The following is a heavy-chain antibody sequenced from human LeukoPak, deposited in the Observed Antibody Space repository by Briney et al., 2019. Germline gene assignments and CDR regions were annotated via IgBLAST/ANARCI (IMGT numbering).Heavy chain of an antibody. CDR2: IYYSGST. J-gene: IGHJ5*02. V-gene: IGHV4-31*03. CDR3: AREGAIGSGPPFDP. Sequence: SETLSLTCTVSGGSISSGGYYWSWIRQHPGKGLEWIGYIYYSGSTYYNPSLKSRVTISVDTSKNQFSLKLSSVTAADTAVYYCAREGAIGSGPPFDPWGQGTLVTVSS. CDR1: GGSISSGGYY. D-gene: IGHD3-10*01.